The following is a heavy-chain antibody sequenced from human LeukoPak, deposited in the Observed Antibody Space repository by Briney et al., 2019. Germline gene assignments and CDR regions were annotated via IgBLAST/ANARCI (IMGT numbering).Heavy chain of an antibody. CDR2: INSDGFTT. CDR3: TSGISVASTRGYFDY. CDR1: GFTFSTYW. V-gene: IGHV3-74*01. Sequence: GGSLRLSCAASGFTFSTYWMHWVRQAPGKGLVWVSRINSDGFTTNYADSVKGRFTISRDNAKNTLYLQMNGLRAEDTAVYYCTSGISVASTRGYFDYWGQGTLVTVSS. J-gene: IGHJ4*02. D-gene: IGHD6-19*01.